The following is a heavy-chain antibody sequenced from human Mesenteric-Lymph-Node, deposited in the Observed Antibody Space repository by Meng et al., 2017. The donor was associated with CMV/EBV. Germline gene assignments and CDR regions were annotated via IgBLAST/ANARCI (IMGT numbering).Heavy chain of an antibody. D-gene: IGHD3-3*01. CDR3: AKLEGVALLPGY. J-gene: IGHJ4*02. CDR1: GFTFSSYG. CDR2: IRYDGSNK. V-gene: IGHV3-30*02. Sequence: GESLKISCAASGFTFSSYGMHWVRQAPGKGLEWVAFIRYDGSNKYYADSVKGRFTISRDNSKNTLYLQMNSLRAEDTAVYYCAKLEGVALLPGYWGQGTLVTVS.